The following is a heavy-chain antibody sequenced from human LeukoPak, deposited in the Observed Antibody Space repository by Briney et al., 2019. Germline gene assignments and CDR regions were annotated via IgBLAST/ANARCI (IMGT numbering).Heavy chain of an antibody. J-gene: IGHJ4*02. Sequence: PGESLRLSCAASGFAFSTYWMTWVRQAPGNGLEWVASIKEDGSEKYYVDSVKGRFTISRDNVKNSLYLQITSLRADETAVYYCARGDRRFEYWGQGTLFTVSS. CDR1: GFAFSTYW. CDR3: ARGDRRFEY. V-gene: IGHV3-7*01. CDR2: IKEDGSEK. D-gene: IGHD2-21*01.